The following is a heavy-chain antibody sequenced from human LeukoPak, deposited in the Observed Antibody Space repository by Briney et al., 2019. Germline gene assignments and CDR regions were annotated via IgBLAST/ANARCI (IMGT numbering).Heavy chain of an antibody. CDR1: GGSFSGYY. Sequence: ASETLSLTCAVYGGSFSGYYWSWIRQPPGKGLEWIGEINHSGSTNYSPSLKSRVTISVDTSKNQFSLKLSSVTAADTGVYYCARITMVRGVIIRRYFDYWGQGTLVTVSS. CDR3: ARITMVRGVIIRRYFDY. D-gene: IGHD3-10*01. V-gene: IGHV4-34*01. CDR2: INHSGST. J-gene: IGHJ4*02.